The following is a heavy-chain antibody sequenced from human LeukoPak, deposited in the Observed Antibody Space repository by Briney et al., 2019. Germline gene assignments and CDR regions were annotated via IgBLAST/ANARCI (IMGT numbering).Heavy chain of an antibody. V-gene: IGHV1-2*02. J-gene: IGHJ4*02. CDR1: GYTFTGYY. Sequence: GASVKVSCKASGYTFTGYYMHWVRQAPGQGLEWMGWINPNSGGTNYAQKFQGRVTMTRDTSISTAYMELSRLRSDDTAVYYCARGVPYYYDSSGLTFDYWGQGTLVTVSS. CDR3: ARGVPYYYDSSGLTFDY. CDR2: INPNSGGT. D-gene: IGHD3-22*01.